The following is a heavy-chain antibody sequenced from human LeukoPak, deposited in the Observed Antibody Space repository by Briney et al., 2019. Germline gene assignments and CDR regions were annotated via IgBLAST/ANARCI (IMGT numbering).Heavy chain of an antibody. Sequence: MSGGSLRLSCAASGFTFSSYSMNWFRQAPGKGLEWVSSISSSSSYIYYADSVKGRFTISRDNAKNSLYLQMNSLRAEDTAVYYCARDYYGSGSYSANWFDPWGQGTLVTVSS. CDR3: ARDYYGSGSYSANWFDP. V-gene: IGHV3-21*01. CDR1: GFTFSSYS. J-gene: IGHJ5*02. CDR2: ISSSSSYI. D-gene: IGHD3-10*01.